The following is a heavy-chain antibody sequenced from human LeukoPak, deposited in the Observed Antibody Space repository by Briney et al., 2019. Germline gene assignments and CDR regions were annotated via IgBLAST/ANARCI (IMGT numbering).Heavy chain of an antibody. V-gene: IGHV3-48*02. D-gene: IGHD5-18*01. CDR3: ARDKRAMEEKDY. J-gene: IGHJ4*02. CDR1: GFTFSSYS. CDR2: ISSSSTV. Sequence: GGSLRLSCAASGFTFSSYSMNWVRQAPGKGLEWVSYISSSSTVYYADSVKGRFTISRDNAKDSLYLQMNSLRDEDTAVYYCARDKRAMEEKDYWGQGTLVTVSS.